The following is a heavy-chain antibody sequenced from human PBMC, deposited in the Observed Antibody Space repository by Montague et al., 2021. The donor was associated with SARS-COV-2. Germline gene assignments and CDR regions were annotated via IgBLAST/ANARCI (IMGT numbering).Heavy chain of an antibody. CDR1: GGSFSNKY. CDR3: ARGLMSGSYYLGLDY. D-gene: IGHD1-26*01. J-gene: IGHJ4*01. Sequence: SETLSLTCAVYGGSFSNKYWTWIRQPPGKGPEWIGEINHTGSTNYKPSLKRRVTISVDTSKNQFSLKVSSVTAADTAVYFCARGLMSGSYYLGLDYWGHGTLVTASS. CDR2: INHTGST. V-gene: IGHV4-34*01.